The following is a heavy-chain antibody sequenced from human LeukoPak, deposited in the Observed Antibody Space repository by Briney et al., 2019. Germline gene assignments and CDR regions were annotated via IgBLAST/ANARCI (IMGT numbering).Heavy chain of an antibody. CDR2: ISYDGNNQ. V-gene: IGHV3-30*03. CDR3: ASSEEQQVVRMYFQH. Sequence: GGSLRLSCAASGFTFSSHGMHWVRQAPGKGLEWVAVISYDGNNQYYADSVKGRFTISRDNSKDTLYLQMSSLRAEDTAMYYCASSEEQQVVRMYFQHWGQGTLVTVSS. J-gene: IGHJ1*01. CDR1: GFTFSSHG. D-gene: IGHD6-13*01.